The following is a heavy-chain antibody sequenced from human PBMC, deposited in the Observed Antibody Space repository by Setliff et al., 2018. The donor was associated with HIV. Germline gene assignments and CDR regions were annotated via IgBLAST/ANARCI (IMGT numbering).Heavy chain of an antibody. J-gene: IGHJ6*03. V-gene: IGHV3-30*07. CDR1: GFTFSSYT. CDR3: ARDGTRLLAAMDV. CDR2: ITHDGSSK. Sequence: PGESLKISCAASGFTFSSYTMHWVRQAPGKGLEWVAVITHDGSSKYYADSVKGRFTISRDNAKKSLYLQMSSLRAEDAAVYYCARDGTRLLAAMDVWGKGTTVTVSS.